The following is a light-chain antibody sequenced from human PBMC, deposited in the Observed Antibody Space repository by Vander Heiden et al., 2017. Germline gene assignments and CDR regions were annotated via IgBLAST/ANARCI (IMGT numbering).Light chain of an antibody. CDR1: QSVLYTSNNKNY. CDR2: WAS. CDR3: QQNDNTPPT. Sequence: DIVMTQSPDSLAVSLGERATINCKSSQSVLYTSNNKNYLTWYQQKPGQPPKLLIYWASTRESGVPDRFSGSGSGTDFTLTISSLQAEDVAVYYCQQNDNTPPTFGQGTRLEIK. J-gene: IGKJ5*01. V-gene: IGKV4-1*01.